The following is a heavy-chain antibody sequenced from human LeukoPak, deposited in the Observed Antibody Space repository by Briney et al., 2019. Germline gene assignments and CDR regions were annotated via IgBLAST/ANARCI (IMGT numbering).Heavy chain of an antibody. CDR2: IYYSGST. Sequence: SETLSLTCTVSGGSISSYYWSWIRQPPGKGLEWIGYIYYSGSTNYNPSLTSRVTISVDTSKNQFSLRLSSVTAADTAVYYCARVPYYDYVWGSYRYKRAPNFDYWGQGTLVTVSS. V-gene: IGHV4-59*01. CDR3: ARVPYYDYVWGSYRYKRAPNFDY. CDR1: GGSISSYY. D-gene: IGHD3-16*02. J-gene: IGHJ4*02.